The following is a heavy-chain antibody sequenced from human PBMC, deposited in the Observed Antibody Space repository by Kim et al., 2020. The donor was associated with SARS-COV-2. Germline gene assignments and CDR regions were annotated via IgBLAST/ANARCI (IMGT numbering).Heavy chain of an antibody. J-gene: IGHJ6*02. D-gene: IGHD6-19*01. Sequence: GESLKISCKGSGYSFTSYWIGWVRQMPGKGLEWMGIIYPGDSDTRYSPSFQGQVTISADKSISTAYLQWSSLKASDTAMYYCARGLSGWSYYYYYGMDVWGQGTTVTVSS. CDR2: IYPGDSDT. CDR1: GYSFTSYW. V-gene: IGHV5-51*01. CDR3: ARGLSGWSYYYYYGMDV.